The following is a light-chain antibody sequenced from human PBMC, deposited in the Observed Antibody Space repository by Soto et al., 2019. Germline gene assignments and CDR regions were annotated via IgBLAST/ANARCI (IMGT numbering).Light chain of an antibody. V-gene: IGKV1-33*01. CDR3: LQHTNTNNPWM. J-gene: IGKJ1*01. CDR2: DAS. Sequence: IQMTQSPSSLSASVGDRVTITCQASQDISNYLNWYQQKPGKAPKLLIYDASNLETGVPSRFSGSGSGTDFTFTISRLEPEDFATYYCLQHTNTNNPWMFGQGTKVDIK. CDR1: QDISNY.